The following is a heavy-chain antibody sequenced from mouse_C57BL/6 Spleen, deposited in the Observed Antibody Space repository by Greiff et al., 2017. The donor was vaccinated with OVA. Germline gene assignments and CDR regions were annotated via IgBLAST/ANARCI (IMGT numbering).Heavy chain of an antibody. CDR2: IDPSDSYT. V-gene: IGHV1-50*01. CDR3: ARGARDYAMDY. D-gene: IGHD3-1*01. CDR1: GYTFTSYW. Sequence: QVQLQQSGAELVKPGASVKLSCKASGYTFTSYWMQWVKQRPGQGLEWIGEIDPSDSYTNYNQKFKGKATLTVDTSSSTAYMQLSSLTSEDSAVYYCARGARDYAMDYWGQGTSVTVSS. J-gene: IGHJ4*01.